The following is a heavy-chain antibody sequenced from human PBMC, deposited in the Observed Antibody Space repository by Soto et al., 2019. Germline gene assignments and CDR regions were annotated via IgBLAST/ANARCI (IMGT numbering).Heavy chain of an antibody. V-gene: IGHV4-59*01. J-gene: IGHJ5*02. Sequence: SETLSLTCTVSGGSIRSYYWSWIRQPPGKGLEWIGDIYYSGTTNYNPSLKSRITMSVDTSKNQFSLKLSSVTAADTAVYYCGRALETGGIWFDPWGQGHLF. CDR1: GGSIRSYY. CDR2: IYYSGTT. D-gene: IGHD1-1*01. CDR3: GRALETGGIWFDP.